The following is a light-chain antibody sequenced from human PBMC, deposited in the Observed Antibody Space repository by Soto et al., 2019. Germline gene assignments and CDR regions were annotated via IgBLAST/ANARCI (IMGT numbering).Light chain of an antibody. CDR3: QQYGSSPWT. Sequence: ELVMTQSPATLSLSPGERATLSCSVSQSVSNSDRAWYQQKPAQAPRLLIYGASSRATGIPDRFSGSGSGTDFTLTISRLEPEDFAVYYCQQYGSSPWTFGQGTKVDIK. CDR2: GAS. V-gene: IGKV3-20*01. J-gene: IGKJ1*01. CDR1: QSVSNSD.